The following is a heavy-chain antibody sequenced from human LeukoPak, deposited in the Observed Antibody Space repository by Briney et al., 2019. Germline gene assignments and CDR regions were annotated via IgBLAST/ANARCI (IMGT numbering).Heavy chain of an antibody. Sequence: SETLSLTCAVYGGSFSGYYWSWIRQPPGKGLEWIGEINHSGSTNYNPSLKSRVTISVDTSKNQFSLKLSSVTAADTAVYYCARDVYYYDSSGYENAFDIWGQGTMVTVSS. D-gene: IGHD3-22*01. J-gene: IGHJ3*02. CDR3: ARDVYYYDSSGYENAFDI. CDR2: INHSGST. V-gene: IGHV4-34*01. CDR1: GGSFSGYY.